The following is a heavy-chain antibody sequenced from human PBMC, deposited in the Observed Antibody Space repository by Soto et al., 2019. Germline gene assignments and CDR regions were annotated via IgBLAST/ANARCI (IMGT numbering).Heavy chain of an antibody. Sequence: GGSLRLSCAASGFTSSNYAMSWVRQSPGKGLEWPSSIRGSGETTYYADSVKGRVTISRDNDKNTLYLQINSLTAGDTAVYYCAKGGTTTNIILDSWGPGTPVTVSS. CDR1: GFTSSNYA. J-gene: IGHJ4*02. D-gene: IGHD1-1*01. CDR2: IRGSGETT. CDR3: AKGGTTTNIILDS. V-gene: IGHV3-23*01.